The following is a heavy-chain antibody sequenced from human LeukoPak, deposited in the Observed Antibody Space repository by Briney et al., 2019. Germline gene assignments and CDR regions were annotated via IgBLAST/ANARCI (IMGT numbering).Heavy chain of an antibody. D-gene: IGHD2-21*02. J-gene: IGHJ2*01. CDR2: IYHSGST. CDR1: GGSISSGGYY. CDR3: ARAGDPSEHWYFDL. Sequence: SETLSLTCTVSGGSISSGGYYWSWIRQPPGKGLEWIGYIYHSGSTYYNPSLKSRVTISVDRSKNQFSLKLSSVTAADTAVYYCARAGDPSEHWYFDLWGRGTLVTVSS. V-gene: IGHV4-30-2*01.